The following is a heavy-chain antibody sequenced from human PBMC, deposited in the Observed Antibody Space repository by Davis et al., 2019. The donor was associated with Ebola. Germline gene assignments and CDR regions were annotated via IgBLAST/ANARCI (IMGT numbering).Heavy chain of an antibody. J-gene: IGHJ6*02. D-gene: IGHD3-3*01. CDR2: INHSGST. Sequence: GSLRLSCAVYGGSFSGYYWSWIRQPPGKGLEWIGEINHSGSTNYNPSLKSRVTISVDTSKNQFSLKLSSVTAADTAVYYCARDVTYYDFWSGSRAYGMDVWGQGTTVTVSS. CDR1: GGSFSGYY. CDR3: ARDVTYYDFWSGSRAYGMDV. V-gene: IGHV4-34*01.